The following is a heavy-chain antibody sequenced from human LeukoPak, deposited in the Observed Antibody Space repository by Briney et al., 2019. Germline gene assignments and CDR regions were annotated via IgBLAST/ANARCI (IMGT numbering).Heavy chain of an antibody. CDR1: GFALSSYA. CDR2: TSSSDAGT. CDR3: ATPGYGRKNY. Sequence: GGSLRLSCAASGFALSSYAMSWVRQAPGKGLEWVSATSSSDAGTYHAESVRGRFTISRDNSKNTLYLQMNSLRAEDTAVYYCATPGYGRKNYWGQGPLVTVS. V-gene: IGHV3-23*01. J-gene: IGHJ4*02. D-gene: IGHD6-13*01.